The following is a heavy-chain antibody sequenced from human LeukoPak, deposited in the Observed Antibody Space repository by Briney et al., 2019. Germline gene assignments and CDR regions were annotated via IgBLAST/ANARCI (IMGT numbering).Heavy chain of an antibody. J-gene: IGHJ3*02. CDR1: GGSIISSDYH. CDR2: ISYSGNT. D-gene: IGHD2-15*01. V-gene: IGHV4-39*01. CDR3: ARHCCSGPAKRVFDI. Sequence: PSETLSLTCTVSGGSIISSDYHWGWVRQPPGKGLEWIGTISYSGNTDYNPSLRSRVIISVDTSNNQFSLRLGSVTAADTAVYHCARHCCSGPAKRVFDIWGQGTMVTVSS.